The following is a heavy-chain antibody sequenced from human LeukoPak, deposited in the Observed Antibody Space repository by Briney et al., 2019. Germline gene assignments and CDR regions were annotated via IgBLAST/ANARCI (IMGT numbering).Heavy chain of an antibody. Sequence: GGSLRLSCAASRFTFSSYGMHWVRQAPGKGLEWVAVIWYDGSNKYYADSVKGRFTISRDNSKNTLYLQMSSLRAEDTAVYYCAREFDYWGQGTLVTVSS. J-gene: IGHJ4*02. CDR1: RFTFSSYG. CDR3: AREFDY. V-gene: IGHV3-33*01. CDR2: IWYDGSNK.